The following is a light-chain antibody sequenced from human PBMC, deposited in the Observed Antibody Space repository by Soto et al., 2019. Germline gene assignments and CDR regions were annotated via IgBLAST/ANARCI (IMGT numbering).Light chain of an antibody. V-gene: IGLV1-40*01. CDR3: QAYDYSLTTSV. CDR1: SSNLRAGYD. J-gene: IGLJ3*02. CDR2: GNR. Sequence: QSVLTQPPSVSGAPGQRVTISCTGNSSNLRAGYDVHWYQQLPGAAPKLVIFGNRNRPSGGLERFSGSKSGTYASLAITGLQAEDEDDYYCQAYDYSLTTSVFGGGTKLTVL.